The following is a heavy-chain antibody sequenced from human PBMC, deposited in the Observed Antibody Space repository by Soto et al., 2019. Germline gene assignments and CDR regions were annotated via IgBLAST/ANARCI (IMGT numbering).Heavy chain of an antibody. Sequence: PGGSLRLSCAASGFTFSSYSMNWVRQAPGKGLEWVSYISSSSSTIYYADSVKGRFTISRDNAKNSLYLQMNSLRDEDTAVYYCAVNTILKNWFDPWGQGTLVTVS. D-gene: IGHD3-10*01. CDR3: AVNTILKNWFDP. J-gene: IGHJ5*02. CDR1: GFTFSSYS. V-gene: IGHV3-48*02. CDR2: ISSSSSTI.